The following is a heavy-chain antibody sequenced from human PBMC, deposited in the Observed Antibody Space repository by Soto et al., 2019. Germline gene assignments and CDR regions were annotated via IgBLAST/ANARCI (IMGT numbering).Heavy chain of an antibody. Sequence: PGGSLRLSCAASGFTLRSYAMNWVRQAPGKGLQWVSAISGGGGSTYYADSVKGRFTISRDNSKNTLYLQMNSLRAEDTAVYYCATGRYYDFWSEFDCWGQGTLVTVSS. V-gene: IGHV3-23*01. CDR3: ATGRYYDFWSEFDC. CDR1: GFTLRSYA. D-gene: IGHD3-3*01. J-gene: IGHJ4*02. CDR2: ISGGGGST.